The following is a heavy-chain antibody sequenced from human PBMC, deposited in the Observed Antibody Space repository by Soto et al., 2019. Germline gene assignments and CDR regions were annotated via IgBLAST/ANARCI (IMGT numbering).Heavy chain of an antibody. J-gene: IGHJ4*02. CDR3: ATWVDYGDFEGFDF. Sequence: QGQLLQSGAEVKKPGASVKVSCKTSGYSFTDYKLHWVRQAPGQGLEWMGWVDPNGGGSNSAQKFQGSVTMTWDTSITTAYLDLTRLTTNDTATYFCATWVDYGDFEGFDFWGQGTLVTVCS. CDR2: VDPNGGGS. D-gene: IGHD4-17*01. CDR1: GYSFTDYK. V-gene: IGHV1-2*04.